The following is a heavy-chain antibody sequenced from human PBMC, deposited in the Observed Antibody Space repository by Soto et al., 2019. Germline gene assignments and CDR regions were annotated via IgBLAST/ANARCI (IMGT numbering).Heavy chain of an antibody. CDR3: ARDRVAGRLTHDY. J-gene: IGHJ4*02. CDR1: GFTFSSYS. Sequence: GGSLRLSCAASGFTFSSYSMNWVRQAPGKGLEWVSSISSSSSYIYYAASVKGRFTISRDNAKNSLYLQMNSLRAEDTAVYYCARDRVAGRLTHDYWGQGTRVTVSS. CDR2: ISSSSSYI. V-gene: IGHV3-21*01. D-gene: IGHD6-6*01.